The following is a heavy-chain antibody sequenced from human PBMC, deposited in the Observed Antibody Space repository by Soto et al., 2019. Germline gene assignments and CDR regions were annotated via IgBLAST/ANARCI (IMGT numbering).Heavy chain of an antibody. CDR2: IYNSGST. CDR3: ARDGGFYYGMDV. Sequence: QVQLQESGPGLVKPSETLSLTCTVSGASISSYYWTWIGQPPGKGLEWLGYIYNSGSTNYNPSLKSRVTISVDTSKNQFSLKLSSVTAADTAVYYCARDGGFYYGMDVWGQGTTVTVSS. D-gene: IGHD3-3*01. V-gene: IGHV4-59*01. CDR1: GASISSYY. J-gene: IGHJ6*02.